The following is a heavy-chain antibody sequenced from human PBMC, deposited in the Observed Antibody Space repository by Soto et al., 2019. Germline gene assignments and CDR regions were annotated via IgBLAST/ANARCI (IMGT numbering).Heavy chain of an antibody. CDR3: ARRYCISTSCYPNWFDP. J-gene: IGHJ5*02. D-gene: IGHD2-2*01. CDR1: GGTFSSYA. V-gene: IGHV1-69*12. Sequence: QVQLVQSGAEVKKPGSSVKVSCKASGGTFSSYAISWVRQAPGHGLEWMGGIIPIFGTANYAQKFQGRVTITADESMSTAYRELSSLRAEDTAVYYCARRYCISTSCYPNWFDPWGQGTLVTVSS. CDR2: IIPIFGTA.